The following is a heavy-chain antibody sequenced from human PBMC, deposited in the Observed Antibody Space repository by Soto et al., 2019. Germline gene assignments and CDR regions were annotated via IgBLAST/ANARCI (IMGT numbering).Heavy chain of an antibody. D-gene: IGHD2-15*01. J-gene: IGHJ6*02. CDR3: ARGEQRGWPTDYYYYYGMDV. V-gene: IGHV3-7*01. CDR2: ISPDGSRF. CDR1: GFIFSNHW. Sequence: PGGSLRLSCAASGFIFSNHWLSWSRQAPGKGLEWVANISPDGSRFSYADSVNGRFTISRDNSKNSLYLQMSSLRAEDTAVYYCARGEQRGWPTDYYYYYGMDVWGQGTTVTVSS.